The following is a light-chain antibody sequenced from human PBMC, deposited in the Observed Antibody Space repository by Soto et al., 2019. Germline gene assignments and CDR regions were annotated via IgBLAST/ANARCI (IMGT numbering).Light chain of an antibody. V-gene: IGKV1-5*01. CDR3: QQYNSCRT. Sequence: DIQMTQSPSTLSASVGDRVTITCRASQSISSWLAWYQQKPGKAPKLLIYDASSLESGVPSRFSGSGSGTEFTLTISSLQPDDFATYYCQQYNSCRTFGQGT. J-gene: IGKJ1*01. CDR1: QSISSW. CDR2: DAS.